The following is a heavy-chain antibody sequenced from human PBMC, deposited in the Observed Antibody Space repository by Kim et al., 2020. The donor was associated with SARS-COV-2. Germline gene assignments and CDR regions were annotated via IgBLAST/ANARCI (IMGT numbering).Heavy chain of an antibody. CDR2: IYYSGST. CDR1: GGSISSGAYY. V-gene: IGHV4-31*03. CDR3: AREGFDP. Sequence: SETLSLTCTVSGGSISSGAYYWSWIRQHPGKGLEWIGYIYYSGSTYYNPSLQSRVTISLDMSKNQFSLKLSSVTAADTAVYYCAREGFDPWGQGTLVTVS. J-gene: IGHJ5*02.